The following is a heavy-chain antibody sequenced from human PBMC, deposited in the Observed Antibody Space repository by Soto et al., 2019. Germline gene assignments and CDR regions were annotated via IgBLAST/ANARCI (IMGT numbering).Heavy chain of an antibody. CDR1: VFRCSSYA. V-gene: IGHV3-23*01. CDR2: ISASGGSA. Sequence: GGSLRLSCAAPVFRCSSYAMSWFRQAPGQGPEWLSVISASGGSAYYADSVRGRFTISRDNSKNTLYLQMKSLGAEDTAVYYCASSSALWHGMDAWGQGATVTVSS. D-gene: IGHD6-6*01. J-gene: IGHJ6*02. CDR3: ASSSALWHGMDA.